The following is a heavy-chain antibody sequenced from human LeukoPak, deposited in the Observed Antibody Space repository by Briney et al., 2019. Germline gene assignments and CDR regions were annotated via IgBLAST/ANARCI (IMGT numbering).Heavy chain of an antibody. J-gene: IGHJ4*02. V-gene: IGHV3-20*04. Sequence: PGGSLRLSRTASGFSFDDYGMSWVRQAPGKGLEWVSGITWNADSTGYVDFVKGRFTVSRDNAKNSLYLQMDSLRAEDTALYYCARDHHCSSATCPSDYWGQGTLVTVSS. D-gene: IGHD2-2*01. CDR1: GFSFDDYG. CDR2: ITWNADST. CDR3: ARDHHCSSATCPSDY.